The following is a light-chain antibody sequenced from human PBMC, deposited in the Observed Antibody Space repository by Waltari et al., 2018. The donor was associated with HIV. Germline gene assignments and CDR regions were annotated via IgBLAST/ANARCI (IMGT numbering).Light chain of an antibody. V-gene: IGLV1-44*01. CDR2: SNN. J-gene: IGLJ3*02. Sequence: QSVLTQPPSASGTPGQRVTISCSGSSSTIGSNTVNWYQQLPGTAPKLLIYSNNERPSGVPDRFSGSKSGTSASLAISGLQSEDEADYYCAAWDASLNGRVFGGGTKLTVL. CDR1: SSTIGSNT. CDR3: AAWDASLNGRV.